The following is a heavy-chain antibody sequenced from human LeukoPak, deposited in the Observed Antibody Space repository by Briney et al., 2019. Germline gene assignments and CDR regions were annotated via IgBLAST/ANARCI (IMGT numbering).Heavy chain of an antibody. V-gene: IGHV3-21*01. CDR3: ARAVEGPSAFDI. J-gene: IGHJ3*02. CDR1: GFSFSSYS. CDR2: FSSSSSYI. Sequence: PGGSLRLSCAASGFSFSSYSMNWVRQAPGRGLEWVSSFSSSSSYIYYADSVKGRFTISRDNAKNSLYLQMNSLRAEDTAVYYCARAVEGPSAFDIWGQGTMVTVSS.